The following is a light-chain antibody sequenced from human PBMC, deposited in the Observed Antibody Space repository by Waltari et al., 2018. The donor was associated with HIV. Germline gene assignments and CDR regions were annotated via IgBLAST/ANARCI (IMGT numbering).Light chain of an antibody. CDR2: DVS. V-gene: IGLV2-11*01. CDR3: CSYAVTYTYV. Sequence: QSDLTQPHSVSGSPGQLVTLSCTGTSCAGGGFHYVSWYQQHPGKAPKLMIYDVSKRPSGVPARFSGSKSGNTASLTISGLQAEDEADYYCCSYAVTYTYVFGTGTKVTVL. CDR1: SCAGGGFHY. J-gene: IGLJ1*01.